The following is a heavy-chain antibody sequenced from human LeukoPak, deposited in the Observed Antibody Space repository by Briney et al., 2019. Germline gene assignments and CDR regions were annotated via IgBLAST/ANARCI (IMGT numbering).Heavy chain of an antibody. V-gene: IGHV3-74*01. CDR1: GFTFSNSW. CDR2: INSDGKTT. J-gene: IGHJ3*02. D-gene: IGHD3-10*01. Sequence: GSLRLSCAASGFTFSNSWMHWVRQAPGKGLVWVSRINSDGKTTTYADSVKGRFTISRDNAKNTLYLQMNSLRAEDTAVCYCARVYGSGFDPHAFDIWGQGTMVTVSS. CDR3: ARVYGSGFDPHAFDI.